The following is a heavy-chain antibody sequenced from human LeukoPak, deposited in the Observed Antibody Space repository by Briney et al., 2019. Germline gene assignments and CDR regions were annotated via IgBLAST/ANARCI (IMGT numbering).Heavy chain of an antibody. CDR2: IKSTSSII. Sequence: GGSLRLSCVASGFTFSGFSMNWVRQAPGTGLEWVSHIKSTSSIIYYADSVKGRFTISRDNAKNSLYLQMNSLRVEDTAVYYCARGRGTEDYTQHSFDIWGQGTVVTVSS. CDR3: ARGRGTEDYTQHSFDI. CDR1: GFTFSGFS. V-gene: IGHV3-48*04. J-gene: IGHJ3*02. D-gene: IGHD4-11*01.